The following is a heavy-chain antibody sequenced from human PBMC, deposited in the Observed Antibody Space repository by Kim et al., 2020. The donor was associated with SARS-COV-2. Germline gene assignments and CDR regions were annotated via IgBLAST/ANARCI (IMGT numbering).Heavy chain of an antibody. J-gene: IGHJ3*02. Sequence: YADSVKGRFTISRDNAKNSLYLQMNSLRAEDTALYYCAKDIAARPYAFDIWGQGTMVTVSS. V-gene: IGHV3-9*01. CDR3: AKDIAARPYAFDI. D-gene: IGHD6-6*01.